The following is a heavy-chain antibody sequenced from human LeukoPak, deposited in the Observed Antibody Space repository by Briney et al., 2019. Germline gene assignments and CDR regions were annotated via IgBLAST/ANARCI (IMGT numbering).Heavy chain of an antibody. J-gene: IGHJ4*02. D-gene: IGHD7-27*01. CDR3: ARHLRTFWGIDY. Sequence: SETLSLTCTVSGGSISSSSYYWGWIRQPPGKGLEGIGSIYYSGTTNYNPSLKSRVTISLDTSKNQFSLELSSVTAADTAIYYCARHLRTFWGIDYWGQGTLVTISS. CDR1: GGSISSSSYY. CDR2: IYYSGTT. V-gene: IGHV4-39*01.